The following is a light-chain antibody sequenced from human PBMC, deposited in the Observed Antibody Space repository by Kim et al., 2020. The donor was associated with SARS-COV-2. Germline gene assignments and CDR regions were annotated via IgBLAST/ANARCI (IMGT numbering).Light chain of an antibody. J-gene: IGLJ1*01. CDR1: KLGDKY. Sequence: SVSPGQTASLPCPGDKLGDKYLSLYQQKPGPSPVLLIYQYNTRPSGIPERFSGSNSESSATLTIRGTQAMDDADYYCQAWDSGSYVFGTGTKVTVL. CDR2: QYN. V-gene: IGLV3-1*01. CDR3: QAWDSGSYV.